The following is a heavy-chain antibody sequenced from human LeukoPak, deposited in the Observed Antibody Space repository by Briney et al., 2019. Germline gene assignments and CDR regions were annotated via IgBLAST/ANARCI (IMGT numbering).Heavy chain of an antibody. CDR2: ISSSGSTI. Sequence: PGGSLRLSCAASGFTFSSYEMNWVRQAPGKGLEWVSYISSSGSTIYYADSVKGRFTISRDNAKNSLYLQMNSLRAEDTAVYYCAREIRGSGWYSRHIHDNRNFDYWGQGTLVTVSS. CDR1: GFTFSSYE. D-gene: IGHD6-19*01. V-gene: IGHV3-48*03. CDR3: AREIRGSGWYSRHIHDNRNFDY. J-gene: IGHJ4*02.